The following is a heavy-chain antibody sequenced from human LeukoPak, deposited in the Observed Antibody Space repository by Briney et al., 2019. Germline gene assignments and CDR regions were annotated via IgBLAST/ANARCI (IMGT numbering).Heavy chain of an antibody. V-gene: IGHV4-34*01. CDR3: ARSTPYYYDSSGYYYRTPFDY. J-gene: IGHJ4*02. Sequence: PSETLSLTCAVYGGSFSGYYWSWIRQPPGKGLEWIGEINHSGSTNYNPSLKSRVTISVDTSKNQFSLKLSSVTAADTAVYYCARSTPYYYDSSGYYYRTPFDYWGQGTLVTVSS. CDR1: GGSFSGYY. CDR2: INHSGST. D-gene: IGHD3-22*01.